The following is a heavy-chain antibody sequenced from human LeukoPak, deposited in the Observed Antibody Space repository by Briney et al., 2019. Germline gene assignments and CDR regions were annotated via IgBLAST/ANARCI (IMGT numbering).Heavy chain of an antibody. D-gene: IGHD3-16*02. J-gene: IGHJ4*02. V-gene: IGHV3-23*01. CDR1: GFTFSSYA. CDR3: AKVREPGGVIVYYFDY. Sequence: GGSLRLSCAASGFTFSSYAMSWVRQAPGKGLEWVSAISGSGGSTYYADSVKGRFTNSRDNSKNTLYLQMNSLRAEDTAVYYCAKVREPGGVIVYYFDYWGQGTLVTVSS. CDR2: ISGSGGST.